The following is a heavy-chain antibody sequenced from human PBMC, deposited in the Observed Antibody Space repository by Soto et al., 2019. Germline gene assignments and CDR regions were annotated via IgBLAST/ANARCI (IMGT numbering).Heavy chain of an antibody. CDR2: INAGNGNT. D-gene: IGHD3-16*02. Sequence: ASVKVSCKASGYTFTSYAMHWVRQAPGQRLEWMGWINAGNGNTKYSQKFQGRVTITRDTSASTAYMELSSLRSEDTAVYYCASKHFYTYDYVGGSYRPQDFFNIGGKGKRVT. CDR1: GYTFTSYA. CDR3: ASKHFYTYDYVGGSYRPQDFFNI. J-gene: IGHJ3*02. V-gene: IGHV1-3*01.